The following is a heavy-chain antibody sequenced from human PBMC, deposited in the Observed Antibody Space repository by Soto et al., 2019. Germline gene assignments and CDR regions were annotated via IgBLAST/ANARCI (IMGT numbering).Heavy chain of an antibody. CDR3: ARDLQVTPEGRYFDY. Sequence: ASVKVSCKASGGTFSSYTISWVRQAPGQGLEWMGRIIPILGIANYAQKFQGRVTITADKSTSTAYMELSSLRSEDTAVYYCARDLQVTPEGRYFDYWGQGTLVTVSS. CDR1: GGTFSSYT. D-gene: IGHD2-21*02. CDR2: IIPILGIA. V-gene: IGHV1-69*04. J-gene: IGHJ4*02.